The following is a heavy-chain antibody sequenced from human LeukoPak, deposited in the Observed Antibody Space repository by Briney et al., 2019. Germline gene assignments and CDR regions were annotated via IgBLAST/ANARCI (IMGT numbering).Heavy chain of an antibody. CDR3: ARAVVVPAAIRGPYYGMDV. CDR1: GGSISSYY. J-gene: IGHJ6*02. Sequence: SETLSLTCTVSGGSISSYYWSWIRQPPGKGLEWIGEINHSGSTNYNPSLKSRVTISVDTSKNQFSLKLSSVTAADTAVYYCARAVVVPAAIRGPYYGMDVWGQGTTVTVSS. D-gene: IGHD2-2*02. V-gene: IGHV4-34*01. CDR2: INHSGST.